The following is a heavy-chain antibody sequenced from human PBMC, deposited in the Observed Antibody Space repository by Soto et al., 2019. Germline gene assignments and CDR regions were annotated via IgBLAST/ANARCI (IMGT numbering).Heavy chain of an antibody. CDR3: AKPYSGNYPRPFDY. CDR1: GFTFSIYG. CDR2: ISYHGSNK. J-gene: IGHJ4*02. Sequence: GGSLRLSCAASGFTFSIYGMHWVRQAPGKGLEWVAAISYHGSNKYYADSVKGRFTISRDNSKNTLYLQMDSPRAGDTAVYYCAKPYSGNYPRPFDYWGQGTLVTVSS. D-gene: IGHD1-26*01. V-gene: IGHV3-30*18.